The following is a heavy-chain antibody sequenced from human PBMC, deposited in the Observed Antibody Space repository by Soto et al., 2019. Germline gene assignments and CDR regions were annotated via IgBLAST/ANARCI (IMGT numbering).Heavy chain of an antibody. CDR1: GYTFTGYY. CDR3: ARDRGSSGWYYFDY. J-gene: IGHJ4*02. Sequence: ASVKVSCKASGYTFTGYYMHWVRQAPGQGLEWMGWINPNSGGTNYAQKFQGWVTMTRDTSISTAYMELSRLRSDDTAVYYCARDRGSSGWYYFDYWGQGTLVTVSS. V-gene: IGHV1-2*04. D-gene: IGHD6-19*01. CDR2: INPNSGGT.